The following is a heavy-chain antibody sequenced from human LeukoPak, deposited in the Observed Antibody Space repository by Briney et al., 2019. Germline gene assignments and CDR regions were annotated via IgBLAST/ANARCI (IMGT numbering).Heavy chain of an antibody. CDR3: ARANYGGNVYDY. V-gene: IGHV3-74*01. CDR1: GFTFNNYW. CDR2: INTDGSST. D-gene: IGHD4-23*01. J-gene: IGHJ4*02. Sequence: GGSLRLSCAASGFTFNNYWMHWVRQAPGKGLVWVSHINTDGSSTSYADSVKGRFTISRDNAKNTLYLQMNRLRAEDTAVYFCARANYGGNVYDYWGQGTLVTVSS.